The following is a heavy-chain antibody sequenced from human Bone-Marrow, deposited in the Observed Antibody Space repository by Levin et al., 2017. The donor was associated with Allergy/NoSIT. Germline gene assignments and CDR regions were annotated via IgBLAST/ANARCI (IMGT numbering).Heavy chain of an antibody. CDR1: GYSFTSYW. CDR2: IYPGDSDT. CDR3: ARSPYCSSTSCYFLGVPYGAFDI. Sequence: GGSLRLSCKGSGYSFTSYWIGWVRQMPGKGLEWMGIIYPGDSDTRYSPSFQGQVTISADKSISTAYLQWSSLKASDTAMYYCARSPYCSSTSCYFLGVPYGAFDIWGQGTMVTVSS. J-gene: IGHJ3*02. V-gene: IGHV5-51*01. D-gene: IGHD2-2*01.